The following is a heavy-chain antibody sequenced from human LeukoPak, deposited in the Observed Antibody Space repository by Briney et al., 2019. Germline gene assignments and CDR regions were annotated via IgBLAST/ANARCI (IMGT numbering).Heavy chain of an antibody. V-gene: IGHV3-9*01. CDR3: AKDKHYDFWSGYYSFDY. CDR1: GFTFDDYA. J-gene: IGHJ4*02. D-gene: IGHD3-3*01. CDR2: ISWNSGSI. Sequence: GGSLRLSCAASGFTFDDYAMHWVRQAPGKGLEWVSGISWNSGSIGYADSVTGRFTISRDNAKNSLYLQMNSLRAEDTALYYCAKDKHYDFWSGYYSFDYWGQGTLVTVSS.